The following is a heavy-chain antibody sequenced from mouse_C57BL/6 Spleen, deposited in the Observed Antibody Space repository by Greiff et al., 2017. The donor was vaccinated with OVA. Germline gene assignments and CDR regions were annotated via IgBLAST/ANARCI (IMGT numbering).Heavy chain of an antibody. V-gene: IGHV1-55*01. CDR2: IYPGSGST. Sequence: QVQLQQPGAELVKPGASVKMSCKASGYTFTSYWITWVKQRPGQGLEWIGDIYPGSGSTNYNEKFKSKATLTVDTSSSTAYMQLSSLTSEDSAVYYGAPIYYYGSSPDDWGQGTTLTVSS. J-gene: IGHJ2*01. CDR1: GYTFTSYW. D-gene: IGHD1-1*01. CDR3: APIYYYGSSPDD.